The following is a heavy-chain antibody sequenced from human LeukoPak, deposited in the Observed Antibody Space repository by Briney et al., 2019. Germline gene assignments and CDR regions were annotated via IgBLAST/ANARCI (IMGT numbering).Heavy chain of an antibody. CDR2: ISWNSGSI. J-gene: IGHJ4*02. CDR1: GFNFDDYA. Sequence: HPGGSLRLSCAASGFNFDDYAMHWVRQAPGKGLEWVSGISWNSGSISYADSVKGRFTISRDNAKNSLYLQMNSLRAEDTALYYCAKDASGSYRLSEPYYFDYWGQGTLVTVSS. V-gene: IGHV3-9*01. CDR3: AKDASGSYRLSEPYYFDY. D-gene: IGHD1-26*01.